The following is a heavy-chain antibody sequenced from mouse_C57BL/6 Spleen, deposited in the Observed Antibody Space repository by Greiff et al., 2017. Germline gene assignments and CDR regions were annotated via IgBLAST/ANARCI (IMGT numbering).Heavy chain of an antibody. CDR3: ARSLGRDV. CDR1: GYAFTNYL. CDR2: INPGSGGT. Sequence: QVQLQQSGAELVRPGTSVKVSCKASGYAFTNYLIEWVKQRPGQGLEWIGVINPGSGGTNYNEKFKGKATLTADKSSSTAYMQLSSLTSEDSAVYFCARSLGRDVWGTGTTVTVSS. V-gene: IGHV1-54*01. J-gene: IGHJ1*03. D-gene: IGHD4-1*01.